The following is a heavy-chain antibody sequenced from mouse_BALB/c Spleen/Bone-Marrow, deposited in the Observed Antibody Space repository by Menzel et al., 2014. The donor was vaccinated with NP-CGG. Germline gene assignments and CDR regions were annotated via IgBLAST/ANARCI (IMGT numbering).Heavy chain of an antibody. CDR3: ARQGAYYGNYKYFDV. CDR2: ISSGGGST. V-gene: IGHV5-12-1*01. Sequence: EVHLVESGGGLVKPGGSLKLSCAASGFAFSSYDMSWVRQTPEKRLEWVAYISSGGGSTYYPDTVKGRFTISRDNAKNTLYLQMSSLKSEDTAMYYCARQGAYYGNYKYFDVWGAGTTVTVSS. J-gene: IGHJ1*01. D-gene: IGHD2-10*01. CDR1: GFAFSSYD.